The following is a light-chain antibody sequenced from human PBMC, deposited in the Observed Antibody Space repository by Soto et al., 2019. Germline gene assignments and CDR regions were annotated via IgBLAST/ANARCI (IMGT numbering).Light chain of an antibody. CDR1: QSVTAY. J-gene: IGKJ4*01. V-gene: IGKV3-11*01. CDR3: QQRSDWPST. Sequence: EIVLTQSPATLSLSPGERATLSCRASQSVTAYLAWYQQKPGQAPRLLIYQASSRATGIPARSSGSGSGTDFTLTITSLEPEDFAVYYCQQRSDWPSTFGGGTKVEI. CDR2: QAS.